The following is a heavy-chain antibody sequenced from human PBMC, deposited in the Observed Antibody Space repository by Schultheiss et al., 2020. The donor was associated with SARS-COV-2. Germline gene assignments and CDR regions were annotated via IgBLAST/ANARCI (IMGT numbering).Heavy chain of an antibody. CDR2: MYYTGST. D-gene: IGHD2-2*01. J-gene: IGHJ6*03. Sequence: SETLSLTCAVFGESFSGFSWTWIRQPPEKGLEWLASMYYTGSTYYNPSLKSRVTISVDRSKNQFSLKLSSVTAADTAVYYCARHLYSTSGNYFYYYLGVWGKGTTVTVSS. CDR3: ARHLYSTSGNYFYYYLGV. CDR1: GESFSGFS. V-gene: IGHV4-39*01.